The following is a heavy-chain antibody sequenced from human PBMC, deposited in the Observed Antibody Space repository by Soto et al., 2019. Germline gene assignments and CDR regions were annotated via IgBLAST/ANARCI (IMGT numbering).Heavy chain of an antibody. V-gene: IGHV1-69*12. D-gene: IGHD4-17*01. CDR1: GGTFSSYA. Sequence: QVQLVQSGAEVKKPGSSVKVSCKASGGTFSSYAISWVRQAPGQGLEWMGGIIPIFGTANYAQKFQGRVTVTAVDSTSTAYLGLGGLGSEDTAVYYCARRTATAVQGGVGYWGQGPLVTVSS. CDR2: IIPIFGTA. J-gene: IGHJ4*02. CDR3: ARRTATAVQGGVGY.